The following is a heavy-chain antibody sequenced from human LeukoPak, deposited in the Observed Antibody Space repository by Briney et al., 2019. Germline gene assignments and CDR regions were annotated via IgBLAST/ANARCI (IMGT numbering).Heavy chain of an antibody. J-gene: IGHJ3*02. D-gene: IGHD3-9*01. CDR1: GDSISAFY. Sequence: SETLSLTCTVSGDSISAFYWSWIRQSPGKRPEWIGYISNGGSSGSTNYNPSLKSRVTISVDTSKNQFSLKLSSVTAADTAVYYCAREYDILTGDTGVHDAFDIWGQGTMVTVSS. CDR2: ISNGGSSGST. V-gene: IGHV4-59*12. CDR3: AREYDILTGDTGVHDAFDI.